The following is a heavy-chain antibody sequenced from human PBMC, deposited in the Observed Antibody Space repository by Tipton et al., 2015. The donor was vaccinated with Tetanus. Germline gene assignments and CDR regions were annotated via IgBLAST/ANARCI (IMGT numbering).Heavy chain of an antibody. CDR1: GDSVTIGTYY. CDR2: VYYSGTT. J-gene: IGHJ5*02. V-gene: IGHV4-39*01. Sequence: TLSLTCTVSGDSVTIGTYYWGWIRQPPGKGLEWIGSVYYSGTTYYNASLESRFTTSIDTSKRQISMRLTSVTAADTAVYYCATQTDNWFDPWGQGILVTVSS. CDR3: ATQTDNWFDP.